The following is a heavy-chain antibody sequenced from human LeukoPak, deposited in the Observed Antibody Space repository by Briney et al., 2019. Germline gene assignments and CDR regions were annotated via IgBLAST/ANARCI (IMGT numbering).Heavy chain of an antibody. J-gene: IGHJ4*02. CDR3: AREQSPTVTTRRGGPYYFDY. CDR2: IWYDGNNK. Sequence: GGSLRLSCSASGFTFSSYGMHWVRQAPGKGLEWVAVIWYDGNNKYYVDSVQGRYTISRDNSKNTLFLQMNSLRAEDTAVYYCAREQSPTVTTRRGGPYYFDYWGQGALVTVSS. V-gene: IGHV3-33*08. D-gene: IGHD4-17*01. CDR1: GFTFSSYG.